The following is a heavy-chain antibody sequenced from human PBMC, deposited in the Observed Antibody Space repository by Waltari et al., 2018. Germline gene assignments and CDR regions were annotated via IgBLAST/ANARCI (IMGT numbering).Heavy chain of an antibody. J-gene: IGHJ6*02. D-gene: IGHD2-2*01. CDR1: GYTFGNYA. V-gene: IGHV7-4-1*02. Sequence: QVQLVQSGSALKKPGAAVKVSCKASGYTFGNYAMHVVRQAPGQGLDGLGWINTKTGNERYAQCFKGRFVFSLDTSVSTAYLQISSLKAEDTAVYFCARGAYCNSTSCYYYHGMDVWGQGTTVTVSS. CDR2: INTKTGNE. CDR3: ARGAYCNSTSCYYYHGMDV.